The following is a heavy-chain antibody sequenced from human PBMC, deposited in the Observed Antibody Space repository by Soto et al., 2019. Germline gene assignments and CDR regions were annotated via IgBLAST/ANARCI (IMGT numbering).Heavy chain of an antibody. Sequence: PGGSLRLSCAASGFTFSSYWMHWVRQAPGKGLVWVSRINSDGSSTSYADSVKGRFTISRDNAKNTLYLQMNSLRAEDTAVYYCARVEYYYGMDVWGQGTTVTVSS. J-gene: IGHJ6*02. CDR2: INSDGSST. CDR3: ARVEYYYGMDV. CDR1: GFTFSSYW. V-gene: IGHV3-74*01.